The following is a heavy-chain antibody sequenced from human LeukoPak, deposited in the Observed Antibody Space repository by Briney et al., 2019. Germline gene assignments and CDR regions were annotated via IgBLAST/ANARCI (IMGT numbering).Heavy chain of an antibody. CDR2: IYHSGST. J-gene: IGHJ4*02. CDR3: AKGGVRYCSSTSCYGGYFDY. Sequence: SQTLSLTCTVSGGSISSGGYYWSWIRQPPGKGLGWIGYIYHSGSTYYNPSLKSRVTISVDRSKNQFSLKLSSVTAADTALYYCAKGGVRYCSSTSCYGGYFDYWGQGTLVTVSS. CDR1: GGSISSGGYY. V-gene: IGHV4-30-2*01. D-gene: IGHD2-2*01.